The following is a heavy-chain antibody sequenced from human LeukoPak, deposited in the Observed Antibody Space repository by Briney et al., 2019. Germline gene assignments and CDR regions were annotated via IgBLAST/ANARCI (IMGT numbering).Heavy chain of an antibody. V-gene: IGHV3-30-3*01. CDR1: GFTFSSYA. CDR2: ISYDGSNK. J-gene: IGHJ4*02. CDR3: AKGVGGTIFGVGEGFDY. D-gene: IGHD3-3*01. Sequence: GGSLRLSCAASGFTFSSYAMHWVRQAPGKGLEWVAVISYDGSNKYYADSVKGRFTISRDNSKNTLYLQMNSLRAEDTAVYYCAKGVGGTIFGVGEGFDYWGQGTLVTVSS.